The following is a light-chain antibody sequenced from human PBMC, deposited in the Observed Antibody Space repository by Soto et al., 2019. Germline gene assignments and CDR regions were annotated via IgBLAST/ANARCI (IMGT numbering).Light chain of an antibody. J-gene: IGLJ1*01. CDR1: SSNIGSNY. V-gene: IGLV1-47*01. CDR3: AAWDDSLRV. Sequence: QSVLTKPPSAYGTPGEMVTISCSGSSSNIGSNYVYWYQQLPGTAPKLLIYRNNQRPSGVPDRFSGSKSGTSASLAISGLRSEDEADYYCAAWDDSLRVFGTGTKVTVL. CDR2: RNN.